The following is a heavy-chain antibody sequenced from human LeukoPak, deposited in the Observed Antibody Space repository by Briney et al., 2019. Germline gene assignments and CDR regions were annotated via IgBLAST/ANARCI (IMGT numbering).Heavy chain of an antibody. CDR3: AREVMVRGVDAFDI. Sequence: SETLSLTCAVYGGSFSGYYWSWIRQPPGKGLEWIGEINHSGSTYYNPSLKSRVTISVDTSKNQFSLKLSSVTAADTAVYYCAREVMVRGVDAFDIWGQGTMVTVSS. V-gene: IGHV4-34*01. J-gene: IGHJ3*02. D-gene: IGHD3-10*01. CDR1: GGSFSGYY. CDR2: INHSGST.